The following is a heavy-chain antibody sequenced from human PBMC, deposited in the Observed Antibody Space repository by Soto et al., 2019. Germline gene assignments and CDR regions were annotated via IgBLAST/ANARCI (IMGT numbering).Heavy chain of an antibody. V-gene: IGHV3-30*03. D-gene: IGHD5-12*01. Sequence: GGSLRLSCAASGFTFSSYGMHWVRQAPGKELEWVAVISYDGNNKYYADSVRGRFTISRDNSKNTLFLLMNSLRADDTAVYYCATDIVATISGSFDYWGQGTLVTVSS. CDR3: ATDIVATISGSFDY. CDR2: ISYDGNNK. CDR1: GFTFSSYG. J-gene: IGHJ4*02.